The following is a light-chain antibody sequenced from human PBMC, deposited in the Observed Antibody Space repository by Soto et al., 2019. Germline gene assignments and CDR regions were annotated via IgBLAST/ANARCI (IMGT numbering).Light chain of an antibody. Sequence: QSVLTQPPSVSGAPGQRVTISCTGSSSNIGAGYDVHWYQQLPGTAPKLLIYGNSNRPSGVPDRFSGSKSGTSASLAITGVLADDEEDYYCQSYDSSLSVYVFGTGTKLTVL. V-gene: IGLV1-40*01. J-gene: IGLJ1*01. CDR1: SSNIGAGYD. CDR3: QSYDSSLSVYV. CDR2: GNS.